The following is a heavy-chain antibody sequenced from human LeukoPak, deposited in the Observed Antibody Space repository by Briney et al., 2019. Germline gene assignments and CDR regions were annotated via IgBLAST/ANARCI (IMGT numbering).Heavy chain of an antibody. V-gene: IGHV1-69*06. Sequence: EASVKVSCKASGGTFSSYAISWVRQAPGQGLEWMGVIIPIFGTANYAQKFQGRVTITADKSTSTAYMELSSLRSEDTAVYYCARQSPPMVTTGYYYYMDVWGKGTTVTVSS. D-gene: IGHD4-17*01. CDR3: ARQSPPMVTTGYYYYMDV. J-gene: IGHJ6*03. CDR2: IIPIFGTA. CDR1: GGTFSSYA.